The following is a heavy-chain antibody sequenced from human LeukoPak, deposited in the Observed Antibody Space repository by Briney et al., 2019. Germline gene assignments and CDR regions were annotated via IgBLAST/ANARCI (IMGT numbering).Heavy chain of an antibody. CDR1: GYTFSSYA. Sequence: SVKVSCKASGYTFSSYAISWVRQAPGQGLEWMGRIIPILGIANYAQKFQGRVTITADKSTSTAYMELSRLRSDDTAVYYCARGADYYYYYMDVWGKGTTVTVSS. V-gene: IGHV1-69*04. J-gene: IGHJ6*03. CDR3: ARGADYYYYYMDV. CDR2: IIPILGIA.